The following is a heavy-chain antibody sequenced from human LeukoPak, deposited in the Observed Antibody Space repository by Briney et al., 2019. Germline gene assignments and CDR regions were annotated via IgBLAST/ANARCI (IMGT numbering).Heavy chain of an antibody. J-gene: IGHJ2*01. CDR3: ARDKGQGVSHFDL. Sequence: PSETLSLTCTVSGGSISSGGYYWSWIRQPPGKGLEWIGYIYHSGGTYYNPSLKSRVTISVDRSKNQFSLRLSSVTAADTAVYYCARDKGQGVSHFDLWGRGTLVTVSS. CDR1: GGSISSGGYY. D-gene: IGHD3-10*01. V-gene: IGHV4-30-2*01. CDR2: IYHSGGT.